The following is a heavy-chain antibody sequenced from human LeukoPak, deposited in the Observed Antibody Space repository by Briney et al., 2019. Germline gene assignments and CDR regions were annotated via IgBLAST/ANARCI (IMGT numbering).Heavy chain of an antibody. CDR3: ARYLVRGVIIAYFDY. V-gene: IGHV3-23*01. CDR1: GFTFSNYA. CDR2: ISGSGGST. J-gene: IGHJ4*02. Sequence: GGSLRLSCAASGFTFSNYAMSWVRQAPGKGLEWVSGISGSGGSTDYADSVKGRFTIFRDNSKSTLYLQMNSLRAEDTAIYYCARYLVRGVIIAYFDYWGQGTLVTVSS. D-gene: IGHD3-10*01.